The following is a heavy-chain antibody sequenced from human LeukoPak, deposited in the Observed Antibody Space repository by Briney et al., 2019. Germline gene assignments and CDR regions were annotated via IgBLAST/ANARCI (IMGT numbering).Heavy chain of an antibody. Sequence: ASVKVSCKASGYTFTSYAMNWVRQAPGQGLEWMGWINTNTGNPTYAQGFTGRFVFSLDTSVSTAYLQISSLKAEDTAVYYCARSYDSSGYYYDDFDYWGQGTLVAVSS. CDR3: ARSYDSSGYYYDDFDY. V-gene: IGHV7-4-1*02. J-gene: IGHJ4*02. CDR1: GYTFTSYA. CDR2: INTNTGNP. D-gene: IGHD3-22*01.